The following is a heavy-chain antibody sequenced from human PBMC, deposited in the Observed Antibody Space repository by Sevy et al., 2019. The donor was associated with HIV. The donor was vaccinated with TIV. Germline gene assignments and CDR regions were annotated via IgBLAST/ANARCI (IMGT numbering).Heavy chain of an antibody. V-gene: IGHV3-23*01. CDR3: ANERSSLRGYCSGGGCFSFDY. Sequence: GGSLRLSCSASGFPFSSYAMSWVRQAPGKGLEWVSAISGSGTTTYYANSAKGRFTISRDNSKNTLELQMNSLRVDDTAVYFCANERSSLRGYCSGGGCFSFDYWGQGSLVTVSS. CDR2: ISGSGTTT. D-gene: IGHD2-15*01. J-gene: IGHJ4*02. CDR1: GFPFSSYA.